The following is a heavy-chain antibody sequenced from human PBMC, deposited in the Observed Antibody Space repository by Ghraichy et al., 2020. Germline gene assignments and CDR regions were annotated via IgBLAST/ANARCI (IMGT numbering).Heavy chain of an antibody. CDR2: IRSKANGATA. D-gene: IGHD6-19*01. Sequence: GGSLRLSCAGFIFDDYAVSWIRQAPGKGLEWVGFIRSKANGATAEYAAAVKGRFTISRDDSKSIAYLQMSNPKTEDTAVYYCARYSSGYTGLDYWGQGTLLTVSS. CDR1: GFIFDDYA. CDR3: ARYSSGYTGLDY. J-gene: IGHJ4*02. V-gene: IGHV3-49*03.